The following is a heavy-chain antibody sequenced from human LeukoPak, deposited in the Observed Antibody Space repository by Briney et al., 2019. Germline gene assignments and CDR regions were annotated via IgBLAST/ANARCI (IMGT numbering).Heavy chain of an antibody. D-gene: IGHD2-15*01. Sequence: PGGSLRLSCAASGFTFSSYWMSWVRQAPGKGLEWVANIKQDGSEKYYVDSVKGRFTISRDNAKNSLYLQMNSLRAEDTAVCYCARETCSGGSCYSGMGYFDYWGQGTLVTVSS. J-gene: IGHJ4*02. CDR3: ARETCSGGSCYSGMGYFDY. CDR2: IKQDGSEK. V-gene: IGHV3-7*01. CDR1: GFTFSSYW.